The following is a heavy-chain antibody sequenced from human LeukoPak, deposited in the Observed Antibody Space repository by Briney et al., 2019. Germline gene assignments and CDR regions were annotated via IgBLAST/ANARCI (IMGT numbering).Heavy chain of an antibody. Sequence: GGSLRLSCAASGFTFSSYSMNWVRQGPGKGLVHVSRIESDGTRTVYADSVKGRFTISRDNAKNTMYLQMNSLRAEDTAVYYCVRGGHKLDIETSRYYYGLDVWGQGTTVTVSS. CDR2: IESDGTRT. D-gene: IGHD2-2*03. J-gene: IGHJ6*02. V-gene: IGHV3-74*03. CDR3: VRGGHKLDIETSRYYYGLDV. CDR1: GFTFSSYS.